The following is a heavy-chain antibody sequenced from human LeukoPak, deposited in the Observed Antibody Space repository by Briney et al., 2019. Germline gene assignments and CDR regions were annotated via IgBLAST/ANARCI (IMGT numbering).Heavy chain of an antibody. Sequence: PGGSLRLSCAASGFTFSSYWMSWVRQAPGKGPEWVANIKQDGSEKYYVDSVRGRFTISRDNAKNSLYLQMNSLRAEDTAVYYCARDGIGNYEGSFDYWGQGTLVTVSS. V-gene: IGHV3-7*01. CDR2: IKQDGSEK. CDR3: ARDGIGNYEGSFDY. J-gene: IGHJ4*02. D-gene: IGHD1-7*01. CDR1: GFTFSSYW.